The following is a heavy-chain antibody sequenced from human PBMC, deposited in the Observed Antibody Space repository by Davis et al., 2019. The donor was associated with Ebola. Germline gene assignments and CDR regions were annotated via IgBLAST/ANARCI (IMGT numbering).Heavy chain of an antibody. J-gene: IGHJ4*02. CDR1: GFTFSSYS. V-gene: IGHV3-33*08. Sequence: GESLKISCAASGFTFSSYSMNWVRQAPGKGLEWVALFPIDGGYTQYGDAVKGRFTISRDVSKNTVSLQMNSLRAEDTAVYFCAREGFGGGSFWGQGILVTVSS. CDR3: AREGFGGGSF. CDR2: FPIDGGYT. D-gene: IGHD3-16*01.